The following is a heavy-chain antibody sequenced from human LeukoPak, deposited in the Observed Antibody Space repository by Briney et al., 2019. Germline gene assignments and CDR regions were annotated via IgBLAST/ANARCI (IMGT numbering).Heavy chain of an antibody. CDR3: ARTGRGGLSYYYYMDV. Sequence: ASVKVSCKSSVFTFTVYYIHWVRQAPAPGFEWMGIINPSGGSTSYAHKFQGRVTMTRDTSTSTVYMELSSLRSEATAVYYCARTGRGGLSYYYYMDVWGKGTTVTISS. CDR1: VFTFTVYY. CDR2: INPSGGST. J-gene: IGHJ6*03. V-gene: IGHV1-46*01. D-gene: IGHD3-16*01.